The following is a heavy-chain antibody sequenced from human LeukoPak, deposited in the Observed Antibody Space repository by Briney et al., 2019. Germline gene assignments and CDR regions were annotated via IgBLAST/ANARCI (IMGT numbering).Heavy chain of an antibody. V-gene: IGHV3-21*01. D-gene: IGHD6-13*01. Sequence: GGSLRLSCAASGFTFSSYSMNWVRQAPGKGLEWVSSISSSSSYIYYADSVKGRFTISRYNAKNSLYLQMNSLRAEDTAVYYCARSFRLDAFDIWGQGTMVTVSS. CDR1: GFTFSSYS. J-gene: IGHJ3*02. CDR3: ARSFRLDAFDI. CDR2: ISSSSSYI.